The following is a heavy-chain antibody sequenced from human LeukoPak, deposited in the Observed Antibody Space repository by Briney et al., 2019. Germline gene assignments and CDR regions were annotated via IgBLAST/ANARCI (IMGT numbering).Heavy chain of an antibody. D-gene: IGHD3-3*01. J-gene: IGHJ4*02. CDR1: GFTFSNAW. CDR3: TTGLGFLTPLDY. Sequence: GGSLRLSCAASGFTFSNAWMSWVRQAPGKGLEWVGRIKSKTDGGTTDYAAPMKGRFTISRDDSKNTLYLQMNSLKTEDTAVYYCTTGLGFLTPLDYWGQGTLVTVSS. CDR2: IKSKTDGGTT. V-gene: IGHV3-15*01.